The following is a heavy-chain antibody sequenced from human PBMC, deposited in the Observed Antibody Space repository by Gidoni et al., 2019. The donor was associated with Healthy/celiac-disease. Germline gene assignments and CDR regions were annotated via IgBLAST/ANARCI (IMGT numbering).Heavy chain of an antibody. CDR3: ARAWEFDARPPKWFDP. V-gene: IGHV1-69*06. J-gene: IGHJ5*02. Sequence: QLQLVQSGAEVKKPGSSVKVSCKASGGTFSSYAISWVRQAPGQGLEWLVGIIPIFGTANYEQKFQGRVTITADKSTSTAYMELSSLRSEDTAVYYCARAWEFDARPPKWFDPWGQGTLVTVSS. CDR2: IIPIFGTA. CDR1: GGTFSSYA. D-gene: IGHD3-10*01.